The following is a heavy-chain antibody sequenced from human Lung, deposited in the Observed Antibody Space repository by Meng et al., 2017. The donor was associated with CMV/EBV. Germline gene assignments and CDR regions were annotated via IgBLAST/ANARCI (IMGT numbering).Heavy chain of an antibody. CDR1: GGSFSGYY. D-gene: IGHD2-15*01. Sequence: SETLSLXXAVYGGSFSGYYWSWIRQPPGKGLEWIGEINHSGSTNYNPSLKSRVTISVDTSKNQFSLKLSSVTAADTAVYYCARSNIVVVVAATLGYYYYGMDVWGQGNXVTGSS. CDR3: ARSNIVVVVAATLGYYYYGMDV. V-gene: IGHV4-34*01. CDR2: INHSGST. J-gene: IGHJ6*01.